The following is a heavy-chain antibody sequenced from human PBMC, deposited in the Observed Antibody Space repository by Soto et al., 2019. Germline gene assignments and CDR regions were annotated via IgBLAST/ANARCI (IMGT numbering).Heavy chain of an antibody. Sequence: QVQLQQWGAGLLKPSETLSLTCAVYGGSFSGYNWSWIRQPPGKGLEWIGEINHSGSTNYNPALKSRVTISVDTSKNQFSLKLSSVTAADTAVYYGARRWTRTSWADYWGQGTLVTVSS. V-gene: IGHV4-34*01. CDR1: GGSFSGYN. CDR2: INHSGST. D-gene: IGHD7-27*01. CDR3: ARRWTRTSWADY. J-gene: IGHJ4*02.